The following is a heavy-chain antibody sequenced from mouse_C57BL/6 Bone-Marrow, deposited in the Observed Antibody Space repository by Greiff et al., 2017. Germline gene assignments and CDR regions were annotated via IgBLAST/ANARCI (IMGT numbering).Heavy chain of an antibody. CDR3: TRALLFPGRFAD. Sequence: EVKLMESGEGLVKPGGSLKLSCAASGFTFSSYAMSWVRQTPEKRLEWVAYISSGGDYIYYADPVKGRFTISSDNSRTALYLLMSSLKSEDTAMYYCTRALLFPGRFADWGQGTLVTVAA. J-gene: IGHJ3*01. D-gene: IGHD6-1*01. CDR1: GFTFSSYA. CDR2: ISSGGDYI. V-gene: IGHV5-9-1*02.